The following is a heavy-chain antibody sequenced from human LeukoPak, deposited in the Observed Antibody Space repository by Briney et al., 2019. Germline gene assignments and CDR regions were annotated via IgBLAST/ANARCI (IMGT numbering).Heavy chain of an antibody. D-gene: IGHD4-23*01. V-gene: IGHV3-11*06. CDR2: ISSSSSYT. J-gene: IGHJ4*02. Sequence: PGGSLRLSCAASGFTFSDYCMSWIRQAPGKGLEWISYISSSSSYTNYADSVKGRFTISRDNAKNSLYLQMNSLRAEDTAVYYCARGDYGGNSGLHFDYWGQGTLVTVSS. CDR3: ARGDYGGNSGLHFDY. CDR1: GFTFSDYC.